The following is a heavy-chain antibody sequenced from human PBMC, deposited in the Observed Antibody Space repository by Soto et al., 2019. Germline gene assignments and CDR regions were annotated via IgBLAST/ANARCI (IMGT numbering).Heavy chain of an antibody. Sequence: QVQLVQSGAEVKKPGSSVKVSCKASGGTFSSYTISWVRQAPGQGLEWMGRIIPILGIANYAQKFQGRVTITADKSTSTAYMELRSLRSEDTAVYYCARGGDIVVVTAAIADYYYMDVWGKGTTVTVSS. D-gene: IGHD2-2*02. CDR1: GGTFSSYT. CDR2: IIPILGIA. V-gene: IGHV1-69*02. J-gene: IGHJ6*03. CDR3: ARGGDIVVVTAAIADYYYMDV.